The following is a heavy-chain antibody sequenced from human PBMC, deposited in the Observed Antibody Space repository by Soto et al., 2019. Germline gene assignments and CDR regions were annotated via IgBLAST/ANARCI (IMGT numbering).Heavy chain of an antibody. V-gene: IGHV3-53*01. Sequence: EVQLVESGGGLIRPGGSLTLSCAASGLTVSGNYMGWVRQVPGKGLEWVSSIYSDGTTIDADSVKGRFTIFRDSSHNTLYLQMNTLRPEDTAIYHCARASARWVSAAAYWGQGTLVSVSS. CDR3: ARASARWVSAAAY. J-gene: IGHJ4*02. CDR1: GLTVSGNY. CDR2: IYSDGTT. D-gene: IGHD2-8*01.